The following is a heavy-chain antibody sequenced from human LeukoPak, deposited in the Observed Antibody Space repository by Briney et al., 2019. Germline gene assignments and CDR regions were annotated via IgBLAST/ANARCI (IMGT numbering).Heavy chain of an antibody. D-gene: IGHD3-10*01. CDR1: GGSISSGGYS. CDR3: ARWYYGSGLDY. CDR2: IYHSGST. Sequence: PSETLSLTCAVSGGSISSGGYSWSWIRQPPGKGLEWIGYIYHSGSTYYNPSLKSRVTISVDRSKNQFSLKLSSVTAADTAVYYCARWYYGSGLDYWGQGTLVTVSS. V-gene: IGHV4-30-2*01. J-gene: IGHJ4*02.